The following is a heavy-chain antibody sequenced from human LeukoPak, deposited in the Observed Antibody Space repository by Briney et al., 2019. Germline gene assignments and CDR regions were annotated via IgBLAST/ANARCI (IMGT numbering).Heavy chain of an antibody. V-gene: IGHV3-30*18. J-gene: IGHJ4*02. CDR2: ISYDGSNK. CDR3: AEDDVAGSLIFDY. Sequence: GGSLRLSCAASGFTFSSYGMHWVRQAPGKGLEWVAVISYDGSNKYYADSVKGRFTISRDNSKNTLYLQMNSLRAEDTAVYYCAEDDVAGSLIFDYWGQGTLVTVSS. CDR1: GFTFSSYG. D-gene: IGHD6-19*01.